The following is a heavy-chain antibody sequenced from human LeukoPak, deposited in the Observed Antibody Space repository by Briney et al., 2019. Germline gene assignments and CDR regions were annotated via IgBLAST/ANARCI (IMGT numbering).Heavy chain of an antibody. V-gene: IGHV3-23*01. J-gene: IGHJ4*02. D-gene: IGHD3-10*01. CDR3: AKEDYYGSALDY. CDR2: ISGSGSST. CDR1: GLTFSSYA. Sequence: PGGSLRLSCAASGLTFSSYAMSSVRQAPGKGLEWVSAISGSGSSTYYAASVKGLFTISRANSKNTLYLQMNSLTAEDTAVYYCAKEDYYGSALDYWGRGTLVTVSS.